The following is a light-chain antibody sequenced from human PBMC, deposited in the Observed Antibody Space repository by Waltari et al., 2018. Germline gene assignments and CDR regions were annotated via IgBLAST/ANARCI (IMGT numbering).Light chain of an antibody. CDR1: NLGSKS. J-gene: IGLJ3*02. CDR2: YDS. Sequence: SYVLTQPPSVSVAPGKTARITCWGNNLGSKSVHWYQQKPGQAPVLVIYYDSDRPSGIPERFSGSNSGNTATLSISRVEAGDEADYYCQVWDSSSDHPGVFGGGTELTVL. V-gene: IGLV3-21*04. CDR3: QVWDSSSDHPGV.